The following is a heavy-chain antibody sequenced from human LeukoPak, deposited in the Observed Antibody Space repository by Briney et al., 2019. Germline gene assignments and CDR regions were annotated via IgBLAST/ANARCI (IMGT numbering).Heavy chain of an antibody. CDR3: ARQQYSGYDVPFYFDY. V-gene: IGHV4-34*01. D-gene: IGHD5-12*01. J-gene: IGHJ4*02. CDR2: IYYSGNT. CDR1: GGSFSGYY. Sequence: PSETLSLTCAVYGGSFSGYYWSWIRQPPGKGLEWIASIYYSGNTYYNPSLRSRVTISVDTSTNQFSLKLTSVATADTAVYYCARQQYSGYDVPFYFDYWGQGTLVTVSS.